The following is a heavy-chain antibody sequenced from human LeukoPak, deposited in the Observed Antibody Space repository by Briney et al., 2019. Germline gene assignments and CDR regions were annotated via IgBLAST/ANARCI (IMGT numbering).Heavy chain of an antibody. J-gene: IGHJ4*02. CDR3: ARVGATYGDPLEYDF. Sequence: GASVNVSCKTSGYSFSNFGVSWVRQAPGQGLEWMGWIGGYSGITNYAPKFQGRVTMTTDASTSTAYMEMRSLKSDDTAIYYCARVGATYGDPLEYDFWGQGTLVSVSS. D-gene: IGHD4-17*01. CDR1: GYSFSNFG. CDR2: IGGYSGIT. V-gene: IGHV1-18*01.